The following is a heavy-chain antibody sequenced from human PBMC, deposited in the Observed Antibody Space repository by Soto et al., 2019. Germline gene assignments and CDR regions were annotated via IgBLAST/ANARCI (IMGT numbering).Heavy chain of an antibody. CDR3: ARGGVVTATGNWFDP. CDR2: ISYDGSNK. V-gene: IGHV3-30-3*01. J-gene: IGHJ5*02. CDR1: GFTFSSYA. Sequence: QVQLVESGGGVVQPGRSLRLSCAASGFTFSSYAMHWVRQAPGKGLEWVAVISYDGSNKYYADSVKGRFTISRDNSKNTLYLQMNSLRAEDTAVYYCARGGVVTATGNWFDPWGQGTLVTVSS. D-gene: IGHD2-21*02.